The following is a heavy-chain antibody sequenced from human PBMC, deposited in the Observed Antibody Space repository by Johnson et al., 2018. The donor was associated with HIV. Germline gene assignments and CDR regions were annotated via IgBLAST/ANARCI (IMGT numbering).Heavy chain of an antibody. J-gene: IGHJ3*02. CDR3: AKEGTLWFGELYDAFDI. CDR1: GFTFSSYG. D-gene: IGHD3-10*01. CDR2: ISYDGSNK. V-gene: IGHV3-30*18. Sequence: QVQLVESGGGVVQPGRSLRLSCAASGFTFSSYGMHWVRQAPCKGLEWVAVISYDGSNKYYADSVKGRFTISRDNSKNTLYLQMNSLRAEDTAVHYCAKEGTLWFGELYDAFDIWGQGTMVTVSS.